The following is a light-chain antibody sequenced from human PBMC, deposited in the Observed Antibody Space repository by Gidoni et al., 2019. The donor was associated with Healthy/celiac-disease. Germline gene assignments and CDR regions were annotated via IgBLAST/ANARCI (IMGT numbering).Light chain of an antibody. CDR3: QSYDSSLSGSDVV. Sequence: QSVLTQPPSGSGAPGQRITIYCTGSSSNIGAGYDVHWYQQLPGTAPKLLIYGNSNRPSGVPDRFSGSKSGTSASLAITGLQAEDEADYYCQSYDSSLSGSDVVFGGGTKLTVL. J-gene: IGLJ2*01. CDR1: SSNIGAGYD. V-gene: IGLV1-40*01. CDR2: GNS.